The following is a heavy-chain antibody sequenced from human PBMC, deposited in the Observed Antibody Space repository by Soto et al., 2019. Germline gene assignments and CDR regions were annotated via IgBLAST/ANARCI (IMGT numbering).Heavy chain of an antibody. CDR2: IIPILGIA. V-gene: IGHV1-69*02. CDR3: AREGPPVMTTGTTEVIGAFDY. J-gene: IGHJ4*02. Sequence: ASVKVSCKASGGTFSSYTISWVRQAPGQGLEWMGRIIPILGIANYAQKFQGRVTITADKSTSTAYMELSSLRSEDTAVYYCAREGPPVMTTGTTEVIGAFDYWGQGTLVTVSS. D-gene: IGHD4-17*01. CDR1: GGTFSSYT.